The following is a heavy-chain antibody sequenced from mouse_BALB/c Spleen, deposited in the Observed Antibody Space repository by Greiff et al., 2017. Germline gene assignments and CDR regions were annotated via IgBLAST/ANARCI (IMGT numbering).Heavy chain of an antibody. CDR3: ARSYYGQNWYFDV. V-gene: IGHV3-2*02. D-gene: IGHD1-2*01. CDR2: ISYSGST. J-gene: IGHJ1*01. Sequence: VQLKESGPGLVKPSQSLSLTCTVTGYSITSDYAWNWIRQFPGNKLEWMGYISYSGSTSYNPSLKSRISITRDTSKNQFFLQLNSVTTEDTATYYCARSYYGQNWYFDVWGAGTTVTVSS. CDR1: GYSITSDYA.